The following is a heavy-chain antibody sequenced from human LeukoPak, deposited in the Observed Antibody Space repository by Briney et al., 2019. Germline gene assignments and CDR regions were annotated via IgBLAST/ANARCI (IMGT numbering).Heavy chain of an antibody. V-gene: IGHV1-69*05. D-gene: IGHD1-1*01. Sequence: ASVKVSFKASGGTFSSYAISWVRQAPGQGLEWMGGIIPIFGTANYAQKFQGRVTITTDESTSTAYMELSSLRSEDTAVYYCARAVQLERGPGWFDPWGQGTLVTVSS. CDR3: ARAVQLERGPGWFDP. CDR2: IIPIFGTA. CDR1: GGTFSSYA. J-gene: IGHJ5*02.